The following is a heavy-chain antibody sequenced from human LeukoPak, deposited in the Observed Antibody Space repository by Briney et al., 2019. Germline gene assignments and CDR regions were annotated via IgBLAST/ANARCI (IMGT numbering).Heavy chain of an antibody. CDR2: ISSSADIV. D-gene: IGHD5-12*01. J-gene: IGHJ4*02. V-gene: IGHV3-11*01. CDR3: AREIVARTFDH. Sequence: PGGSLRLSCAASGFIFSEYYMSWVRQAPGKGLEWISDISSSADIVAYADSVKGRFTISRDNAKDSLFLQMSSLRADDTAVYYCAREIVARTFDHWGQGTLVTVSS. CDR1: GFIFSEYY.